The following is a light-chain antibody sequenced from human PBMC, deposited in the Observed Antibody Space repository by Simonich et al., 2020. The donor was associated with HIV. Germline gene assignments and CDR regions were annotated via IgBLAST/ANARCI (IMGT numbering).Light chain of an antibody. Sequence: EIVMTQSPATLSVSPGERVTLSCRASQSVSSYLAWYQQRPGQAPRLLIYDASNRATDIPARFSGSGSGTDFTLTISSLEPEDFAFYYCQQRSNWLTFGGGTKVEIK. V-gene: IGKV3-11*01. CDR2: DAS. CDR3: QQRSNWLT. J-gene: IGKJ4*01. CDR1: QSVSSY.